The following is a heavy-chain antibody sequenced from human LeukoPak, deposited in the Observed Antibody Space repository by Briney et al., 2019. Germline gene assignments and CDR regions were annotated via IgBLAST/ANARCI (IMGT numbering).Heavy chain of an antibody. Sequence: GGSLRLSCSASGFTFSAYAMYWVRQAPGKGLEYVSGISNNGGSSFYADSVKGRFTISRDNSKNTLYLQMNSLRAEDTAVYYCARDSGRFDVFDIWGQGTMVTVSS. CDR2: ISNNGGSS. J-gene: IGHJ3*02. V-gene: IGHV3-64*04. CDR3: ARDSGRFDVFDI. CDR1: GFTFSAYA. D-gene: IGHD3-10*01.